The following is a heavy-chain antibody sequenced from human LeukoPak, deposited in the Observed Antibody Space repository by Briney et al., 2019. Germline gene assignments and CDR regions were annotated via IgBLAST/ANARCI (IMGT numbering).Heavy chain of an antibody. J-gene: IGHJ4*02. CDR2: IWYDGSNK. CDR1: GFTFSSYG. V-gene: IGHV3-33*08. CDR3: AREHSGYYDY. D-gene: IGHD1-26*01. Sequence: GGSLRLSCAASGFTFSSYGMHWVRQAPAKGLAWVAVIWYDGSNKYYADSVKGRFTITRDNSKNTLYLQMNSLRAEDTAVYYCAREHSGYYDYWGQGTLVTVSS.